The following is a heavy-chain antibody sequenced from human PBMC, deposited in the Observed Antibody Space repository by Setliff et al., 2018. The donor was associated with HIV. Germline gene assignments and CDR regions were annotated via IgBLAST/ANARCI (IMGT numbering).Heavy chain of an antibody. CDR1: GGSFSGYY. Sequence: PSETLSLTCAVYGGSFSGYYWSWIRQPPGKGLEWIGYISNIGSTYYNPSLKSRVTISVDTSKNQFSLKLSSVTAADTAVYYCARTGGSSWQFDYWGQGTLVTVSS. J-gene: IGHJ4*02. CDR2: ISNIGST. D-gene: IGHD6-13*01. V-gene: IGHV4-34*01. CDR3: ARTGGSSWQFDY.